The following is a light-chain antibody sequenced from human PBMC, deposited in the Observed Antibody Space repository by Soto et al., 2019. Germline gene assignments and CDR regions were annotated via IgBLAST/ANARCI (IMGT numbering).Light chain of an antibody. V-gene: IGLV1-51*01. CDR2: DNN. CDR1: SSNIGNNY. J-gene: IGLJ2*01. Sequence: QSVLTQPPSVSAATGQKVTISCSGSSSNIGNNYVSWYQQLPGTAPKLLIYDNNKRPSGITDRFSGSKSGTSATLGITGLQTGDEADYYCGTWDSSLSAVVFGGGTTVTVL. CDR3: GTWDSSLSAVV.